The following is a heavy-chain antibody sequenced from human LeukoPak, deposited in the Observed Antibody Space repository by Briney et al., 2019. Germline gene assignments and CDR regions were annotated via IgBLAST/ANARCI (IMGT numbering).Heavy chain of an antibody. V-gene: IGHV3-9*01. CDR1: GFTFDDYA. J-gene: IGHJ4*02. CDR3: AKYQCGGDCDSDNYFDY. D-gene: IGHD2-21*02. CDR2: ISWNSGSI. Sequence: GGSLRLSCAASGFTFDDYAMHWVRQAPGKGLEWVSGISWNSGSIGYADSVKGRFTISRDNAKNSLYLQMNSLRAEDTALYYCAKYQCGGDCDSDNYFDYWGQGTLVTVSS.